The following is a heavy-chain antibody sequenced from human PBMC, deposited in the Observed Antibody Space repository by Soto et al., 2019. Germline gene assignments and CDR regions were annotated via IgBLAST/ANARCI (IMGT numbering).Heavy chain of an antibody. CDR3: ARAGLITIFGSFYMDV. Sequence: PSETLSLTCTVSGGSISSYYWSWIRQPPGKGLEWIGYIYYSGSTNYNPSLKSRVTISVDTSKNQFSLKLSSVTAADTAVYYCARAGLITIFGSFYMDVWGKGTTVTVSS. CDR1: GGSISSYY. CDR2: IYYSGST. D-gene: IGHD3-3*01. V-gene: IGHV4-59*01. J-gene: IGHJ6*03.